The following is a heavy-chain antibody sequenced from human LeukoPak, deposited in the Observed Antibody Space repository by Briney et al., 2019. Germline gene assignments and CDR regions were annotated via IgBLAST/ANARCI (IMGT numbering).Heavy chain of an antibody. CDR3: AMPIVVVPAARMGFWSN. CDR2: IYPGDSDT. D-gene: IGHD2-2*01. Sequence: GESLNISCKGSGYSFTSYWIGWVRQMPGKGQEWMGIIYPGDSDTRYSPSFQGQVTISADKSISTAYLQWSSLKASDTAMYYCAMPIVVVPAARMGFWSNWGQGTLVTVSS. V-gene: IGHV5-51*01. CDR1: GYSFTSYW. J-gene: IGHJ4*02.